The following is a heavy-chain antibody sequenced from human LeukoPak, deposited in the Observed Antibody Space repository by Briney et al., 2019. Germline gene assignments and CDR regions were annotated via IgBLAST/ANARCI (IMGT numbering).Heavy chain of an antibody. CDR1: GGSISSYY. D-gene: IGHD3-9*01. CDR2: INYSGRT. CDR3: ARHEYDTGFYQAHFDY. V-gene: IGHV4-59*08. Sequence: SETLSLTCTVSGGSISSYYWSLIRQPPAKGLEWLAYINYSGRTNYNPSLRSRLTISVDTSKNQFSLNLNSVTAADTAVYYCARHEYDTGFYQAHFDYWGQGAQVTVSS. J-gene: IGHJ4*02.